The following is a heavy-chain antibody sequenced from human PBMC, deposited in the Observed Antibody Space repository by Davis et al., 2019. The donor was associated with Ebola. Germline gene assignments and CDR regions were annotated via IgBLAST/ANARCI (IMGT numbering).Heavy chain of an antibody. CDR2: INPSGGST. CDR3: ARSRDLYSSGWYLAEYFQH. V-gene: IGHV1-46*01. CDR1: GYTFTSYY. Sequence: ASVTVSCKASGYTFTSYYMHWVRQAPGQGLEWMGIINPSGGSTSYAQKFQGRVTITADESTSTAYMELSSLRSEDTAVYYCARSRDLYSSGWYLAEYFQHWGQGTLVTVSS. J-gene: IGHJ1*01. D-gene: IGHD6-19*01.